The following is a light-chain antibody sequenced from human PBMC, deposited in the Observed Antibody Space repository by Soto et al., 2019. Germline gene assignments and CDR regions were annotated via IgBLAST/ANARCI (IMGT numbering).Light chain of an antibody. J-gene: IGKJ1*01. CDR2: DAS. CDR1: QSVSSY. CDR3: QQRANCPVT. V-gene: IGKV3-11*01. Sequence: EIVLTQSPDTLSLSPGERATLSCRASQSVSSYFSWYPQKPGQAPKLLLYDASHRATGIPARFSGSGSGTDFTLTISSLEADDFAIYYCQQRANCPVTFGQGTRVDIK.